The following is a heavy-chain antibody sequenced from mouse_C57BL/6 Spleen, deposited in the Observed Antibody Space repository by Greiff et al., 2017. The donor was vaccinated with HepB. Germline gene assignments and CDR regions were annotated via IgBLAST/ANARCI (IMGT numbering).Heavy chain of an antibody. CDR3: ARRATVSMDY. Sequence: EVKLVESGGGLVKPGGSLKLSCAASGFTFSDYGMHWVRQAPEKGLEWVAYISSGSSTIYYADTVKGRFTISRDNAKNTLFRQMTSLRSEDTAMYYCARRATVSMDYWGQGTSVTVSS. CDR2: ISSGSSTI. D-gene: IGHD1-1*01. V-gene: IGHV5-17*01. CDR1: GFTFSDYG. J-gene: IGHJ4*01.